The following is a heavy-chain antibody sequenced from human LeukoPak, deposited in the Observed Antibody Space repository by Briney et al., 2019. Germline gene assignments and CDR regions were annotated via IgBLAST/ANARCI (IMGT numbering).Heavy chain of an antibody. J-gene: IGHJ3*01. CDR3: VTSIALAGWGAFDV. D-gene: IGHD6-13*01. Sequence: SETLSLTCTVSGGSISSSSYYWGWIRQPPGKGLEWIGSIYYSGSTNYNASLKSLVTISVDTSKNQFSLKLNSVTVADTAVYYCVTSIALAGWGAFDVWGQGTMVTVSS. CDR1: GGSISSSSYY. CDR2: IYYSGST. V-gene: IGHV4-39*07.